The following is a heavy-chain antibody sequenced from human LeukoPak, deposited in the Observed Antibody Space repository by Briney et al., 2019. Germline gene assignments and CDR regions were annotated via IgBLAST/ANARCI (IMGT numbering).Heavy chain of an antibody. CDR2: TRNKANSYTT. J-gene: IGHJ4*02. Sequence: GGSLRLSCAASGFTFSDYFMDWVRQAPGKGLEWVGRTRNKANSYTTDYAASVKGRFTISRDDSKNSLYLQMNSLKTEDTAVYYCTRAYGSGSYPDYWGQGTLVTVSS. V-gene: IGHV3-72*01. CDR3: TRAYGSGSYPDY. CDR1: GFTFSDYF. D-gene: IGHD3-10*01.